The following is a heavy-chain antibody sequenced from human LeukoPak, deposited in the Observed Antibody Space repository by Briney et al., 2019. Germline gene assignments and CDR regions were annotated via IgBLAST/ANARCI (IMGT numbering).Heavy chain of an antibody. CDR1: GFTVSSNY. D-gene: IGHD3-22*01. J-gene: IGHJ4*02. Sequence: GGSLRLSCAASGFTVSSNYMSWVRQAPGKGLEWVSVIYSGGSTYYADSVKGRFTISRHNSKNTLYLQMNSLRAEDTAVYYCAKNYYDSSGFEIGYWGQGTLVTVSS. CDR2: IYSGGST. V-gene: IGHV3-53*04. CDR3: AKNYYDSSGFEIGY.